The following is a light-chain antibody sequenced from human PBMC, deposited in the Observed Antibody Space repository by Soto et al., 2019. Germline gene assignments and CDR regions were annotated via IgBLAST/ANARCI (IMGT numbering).Light chain of an antibody. CDR1: QSISTW. CDR2: EAS. J-gene: IGKJ4*01. CDR3: QHFNSYSALT. V-gene: IGKV1-5*01. Sequence: DIQMPQSPSTLSASVGDRVTITCRASQSISTWLAWYQQKPGKAPRLLIYEASSLESGVPSRFSGSGSGTEFTLTISSLQTDDFATYYGQHFNSYSALTFGGGTKVEIK.